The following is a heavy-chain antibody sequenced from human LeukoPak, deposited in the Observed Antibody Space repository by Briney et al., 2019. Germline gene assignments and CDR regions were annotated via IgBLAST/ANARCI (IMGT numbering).Heavy chain of an antibody. CDR1: GYTFTSYY. D-gene: IGHD3-9*01. Sequence: ASVKVSCKASGYTFTSYYMHWVRQAPGQGLEWMGIINPSGGSTSYAQKLQGRVTMTRDTSTSTVYMELSSLRSEDTAVYYCARDRFPRGYDILTGYYRGCFDYWGQGTLVTVSS. CDR2: INPSGGST. J-gene: IGHJ4*02. V-gene: IGHV1-46*04. CDR3: ARDRFPRGYDILTGYYRGCFDY.